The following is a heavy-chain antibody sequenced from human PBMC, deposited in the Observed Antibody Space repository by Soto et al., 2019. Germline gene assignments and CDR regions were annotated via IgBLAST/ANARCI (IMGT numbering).Heavy chain of an antibody. V-gene: IGHV3-23*01. D-gene: IGHD3-10*01. Sequence: PXESLRLSCVASGFTFSSYSMSWVRQAPGKGLEWVSGFRAGGDDGTTYYADSVKGRFTISRDNSKNTLFLQMNSLRAEDTAIYYCAKKVNSGSGSQYFDYFGQGTLVTVSS. CDR2: FRAGGDDGTT. CDR3: AKKVNSGSGSQYFDY. CDR1: GFTFSSYS. J-gene: IGHJ4*02.